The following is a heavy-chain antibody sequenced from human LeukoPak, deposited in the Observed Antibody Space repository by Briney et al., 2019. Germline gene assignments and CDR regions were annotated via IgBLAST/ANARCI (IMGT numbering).Heavy chain of an antibody. CDR3: VRDSSQWLVT. J-gene: IGHJ4*02. D-gene: IGHD6-19*01. V-gene: IGHV3-7*01. CDR1: GFTFSPYW. CDR2: IKQDGSEK. Sequence: PGGSLRLSCAASGFTFSPYWMSWVRQAPGKGLEWVANIKQDGSEKYYVDSVKGRLTISRDDAKNSLYLQMNSLRAEDTAVYYCVRDSSQWLVTWGQGTLVTVSS.